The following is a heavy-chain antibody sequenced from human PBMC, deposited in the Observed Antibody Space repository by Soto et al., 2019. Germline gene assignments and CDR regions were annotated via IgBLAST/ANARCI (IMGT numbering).Heavy chain of an antibody. CDR1: GGSISSGSYY. J-gene: IGHJ6*02. CDR2: IYYSGST. V-gene: IGHV4-31*03. D-gene: IGHD3-10*01. CDR3: ATRTDYYYGSGSLGGMDV. Sequence: QVQLQESGPGLVKPSQTLSLTCTVSGGSISSGSYYWSWIRQLPGKGLERIGYIYYSGSTYYNPSLKSRVTISVDTSKNQFSLKLNSVSAADTAVYYCATRTDYYYGSGSLGGMDVWRQGTTVTVSS.